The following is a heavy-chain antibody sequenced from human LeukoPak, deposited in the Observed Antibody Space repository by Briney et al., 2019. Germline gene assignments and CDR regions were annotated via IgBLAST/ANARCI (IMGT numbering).Heavy chain of an antibody. D-gene: IGHD1-26*01. V-gene: IGHV4-61*08. Sequence: PSETLSLTCTVSGGSISSGGYYWSWIRQPPGKGLEWIGYIYHSGSTYYNPSLKSRVTISVDTSKNQFSLKLSSVTAADTAVYYCAREGESIVGVTDAFDIWGQGTMVTVSS. J-gene: IGHJ3*02. CDR3: AREGESIVGVTDAFDI. CDR1: GGSISSGGYY. CDR2: IYHSGST.